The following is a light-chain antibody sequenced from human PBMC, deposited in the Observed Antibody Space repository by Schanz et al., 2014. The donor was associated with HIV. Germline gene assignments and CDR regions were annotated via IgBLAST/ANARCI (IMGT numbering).Light chain of an antibody. CDR2: EVS. V-gene: IGLV2-14*01. Sequence: QSVLTQPASVSGSPGQSITVSCTGTSSDVGSYIYVSWYQQHPGKAPKLMIYEVSKRPSGISDRFSGSKSGNTASLTISGLQAEDEADYYCSSYASSTSVLFGGGTKLTVL. CDR1: SSDVGSYIY. CDR3: SSYASSTSVL. J-gene: IGLJ2*01.